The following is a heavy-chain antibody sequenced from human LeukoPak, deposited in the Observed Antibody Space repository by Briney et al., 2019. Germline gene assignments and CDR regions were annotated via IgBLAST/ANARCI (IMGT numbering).Heavy chain of an antibody. CDR2: IESKTDGETT. CDR1: GFSFTDAW. CDR3: STYGSGRKFDY. D-gene: IGHD3-10*01. J-gene: IGHJ4*02. V-gene: IGHV3-15*04. Sequence: GGSHRLSCVGSGFSFTDAWMSWVRQIPGKGLEWVGRIESKTDGETTDYATPVKDRFIISRDDSTNTLYLQMNSLKSEDTAVYYCSTYGSGRKFDYWGQGTLVTVSS.